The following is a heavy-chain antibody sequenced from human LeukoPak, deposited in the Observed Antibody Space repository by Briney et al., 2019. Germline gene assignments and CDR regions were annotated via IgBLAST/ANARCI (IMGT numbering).Heavy chain of an antibody. CDR1: GFTFSSYS. CDR2: ISSSSSTI. Sequence: GGSLRLSCAASGFTFSSYSMNWVRQAPGKGLEWVSYISSSSSTIYYADSVKGRFTISRDNAKNSLYLQMNILRAEDTAVYYCARGPPRLYMDVWGWGTTVTVSS. CDR3: ARGPPRLYMDV. V-gene: IGHV3-48*01. J-gene: IGHJ6*03. D-gene: IGHD4-11*01.